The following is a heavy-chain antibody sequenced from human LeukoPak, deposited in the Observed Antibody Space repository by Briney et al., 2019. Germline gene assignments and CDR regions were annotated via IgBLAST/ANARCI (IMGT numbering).Heavy chain of an antibody. D-gene: IGHD3-22*01. V-gene: IGHV3-30-3*01. CDR1: GFTFSSYP. Sequence: GGSLRLSCAASGFTFSSYPMHWVRQAPGKGLEWVAVISYDGSEKHYADPVKGRFTISRDNSENTLYLQMNSLRAEDTAVYHCAREGSSGYYPYWGQGILVTVSS. CDR2: ISYDGSEK. CDR3: AREGSSGYYPY. J-gene: IGHJ4*02.